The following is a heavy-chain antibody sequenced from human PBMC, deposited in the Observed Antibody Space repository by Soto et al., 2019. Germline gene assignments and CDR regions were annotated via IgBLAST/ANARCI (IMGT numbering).Heavy chain of an antibody. CDR1: GYNFAGYW. Sequence: LGESLQISCKGSGYNFAGYWIGWVRQMPGKGLELMGIIYPSDSDTRYRPSFQGQVTISADKSISSAYLQWSSLRASDTAMYYCARGGVSTRTFDYWGQGTPVTVSS. V-gene: IGHV5-51*01. CDR3: ARGGVSTRTFDY. CDR2: IYPSDSDT. J-gene: IGHJ4*02. D-gene: IGHD3-3*01.